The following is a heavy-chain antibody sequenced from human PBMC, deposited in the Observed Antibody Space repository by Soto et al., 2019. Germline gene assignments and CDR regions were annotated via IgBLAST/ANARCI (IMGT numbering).Heavy chain of an antibody. Sequence: SETLSLTCAVYGGSFSGYYWSWIRQPPGKGLEWIGEINHSGSTNYNPSLKSRVTISVDTSKNQFSLKLSSVTAADTAVYYCGDSRRGGHRNLCCCLEDWGQGTTVTVSS. CDR1: GGSFSGYY. J-gene: IGHJ6*02. V-gene: IGHV4-34*01. CDR3: GDSRRGGHRNLCCCLED. CDR2: INHSGST. D-gene: IGHD2-15*01.